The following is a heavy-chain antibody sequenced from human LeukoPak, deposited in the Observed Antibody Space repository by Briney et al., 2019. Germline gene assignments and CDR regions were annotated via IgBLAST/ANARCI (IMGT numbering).Heavy chain of an antibody. D-gene: IGHD3-3*01. J-gene: IGHJ5*02. Sequence: WVRQAPGKGLEWIGYIYHSGSTYYNPSLKSRVTISVDRSKNQFSLKLSSVTAADTAVYYCARVYRTKRYTIFGVDPEGWFDPWGQGTLVTVSS. CDR3: ARVYRTKRYTIFGVDPEGWFDP. CDR2: IYHSGST. V-gene: IGHV4-30-2*01.